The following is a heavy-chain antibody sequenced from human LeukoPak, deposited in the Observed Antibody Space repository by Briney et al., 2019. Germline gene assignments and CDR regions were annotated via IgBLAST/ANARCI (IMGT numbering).Heavy chain of an antibody. CDR1: GYTFTGYY. Sequence: GASVKVSCKASGYTFTGYYMHWVRQAPGQGLEWMGWINPISGGTNYAQKFQGRVTMTRDTSISTAYMELSRLRSDDTAVYYCARVPDYDILTGPSDWGQGTLVTVSS. D-gene: IGHD3-9*01. CDR2: INPISGGT. V-gene: IGHV1-2*02. CDR3: ARVPDYDILTGPSD. J-gene: IGHJ4*02.